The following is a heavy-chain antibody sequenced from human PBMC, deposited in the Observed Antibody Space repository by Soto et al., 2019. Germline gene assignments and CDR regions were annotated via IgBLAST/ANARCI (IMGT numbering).Heavy chain of an antibody. V-gene: IGHV1-69*13. CDR1: GGTFSSYA. CDR2: IIPIFGTA. J-gene: IGHJ5*02. Sequence: GASVKVSCKASGGTFSSYAISWVRQAPGQGLEWMGGIIPIFGTANYAQKFQGRVTITADESTSTAYMELSSLRSEDTAVYYCAKTTGYYCSSTSCYSGWFDPWGQGTLVTVS. CDR3: AKTTGYYCSSTSCYSGWFDP. D-gene: IGHD2-2*02.